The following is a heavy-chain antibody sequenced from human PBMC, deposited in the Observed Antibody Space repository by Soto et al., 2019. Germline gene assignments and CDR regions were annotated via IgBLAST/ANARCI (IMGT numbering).Heavy chain of an antibody. CDR2: IDPTGSFT. Sequence: GESLKISCKASGYKFTTFWLNWVRQTPGKGLEWLGRIDPTGSFTNYSPPFEGHVTISVDRSISTAYLQWNSLQASDTAIYCCARPASGGSRDAFDVWGQGTTVTVSS. CDR1: GYKFTTFW. D-gene: IGHD2-15*01. J-gene: IGHJ3*01. V-gene: IGHV5-10-1*01. CDR3: ARPASGGSRDAFDV.